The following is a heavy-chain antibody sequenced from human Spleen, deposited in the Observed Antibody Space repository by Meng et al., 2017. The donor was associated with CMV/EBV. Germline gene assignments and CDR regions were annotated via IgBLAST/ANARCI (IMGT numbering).Heavy chain of an antibody. Sequence: ASVKVSCKASGYTFTGYYMNWVRQAPGQGLEWMGWINPNSGGTNYAQKFQGRVTMTRDTSISTAYMELSRLRSDDTAVYYCARDLGGVSGGYEDYWGQETLVTVSS. V-gene: IGHV1-2*02. CDR3: ARDLGGVSGGYEDY. CDR1: GYTFTGYY. D-gene: IGHD5-12*01. J-gene: IGHJ4*02. CDR2: INPNSGGT.